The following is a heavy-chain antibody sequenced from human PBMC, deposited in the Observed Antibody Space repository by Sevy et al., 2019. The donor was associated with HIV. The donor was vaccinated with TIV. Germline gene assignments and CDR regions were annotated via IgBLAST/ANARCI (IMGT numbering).Heavy chain of an antibody. J-gene: IGHJ3*02. Sequence: SETLSLTCTVSGGSISSYYWSWIRQPPGKGLEWIGYIYYSGSTNYNPSLKSRVTISVDTSKNQFSLKLSSVTAADTAVYYCAREGYITMVRRVITAGAFDIWGQGTMVTVS. CDR2: IYYSGST. D-gene: IGHD3-10*01. CDR3: AREGYITMVRRVITAGAFDI. CDR1: GGSISSYY. V-gene: IGHV4-59*01.